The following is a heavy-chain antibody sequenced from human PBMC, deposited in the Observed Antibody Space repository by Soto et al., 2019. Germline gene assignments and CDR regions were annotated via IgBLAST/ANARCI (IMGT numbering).Heavy chain of an antibody. CDR1: GFTFSSYW. Sequence: PGGSLRLSCAASGFTFSSYWMHWVRQAPGKGLVWVSRISWNSGSTGYSDSVKGRFTISRDNAKNPLYLQMNSLRAEDTALYYCAKARLWGGDGYNTYYYYGMDVWGQGTTVTVSS. CDR3: AKARLWGGDGYNTYYYYGMDV. D-gene: IGHD5-18*01. CDR2: ISWNSGST. J-gene: IGHJ6*02. V-gene: IGHV3-74*01.